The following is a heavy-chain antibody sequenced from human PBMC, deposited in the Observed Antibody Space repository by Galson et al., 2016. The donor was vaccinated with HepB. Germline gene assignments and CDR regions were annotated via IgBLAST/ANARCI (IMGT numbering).Heavy chain of an antibody. CDR3: ARDLSYNEHAFDI. J-gene: IGHJ3*02. D-gene: IGHD5-24*01. CDR1: AFTFTNYA. V-gene: IGHV3-23*01. Sequence: SLRLSCAASAFTFTNYAMNWVRQAPGKGLEWVSYITVSASGSTFYADSAKGRFTISRDNSKNTLFPQMHSLRAEDTAIYYCARDLSYNEHAFDIWGQGTLVGVSS. CDR2: ITVSASGST.